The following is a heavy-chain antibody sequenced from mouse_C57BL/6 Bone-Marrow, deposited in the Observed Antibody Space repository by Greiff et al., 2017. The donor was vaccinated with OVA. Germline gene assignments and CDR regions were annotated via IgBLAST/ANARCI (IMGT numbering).Heavy chain of an antibody. CDR2: ISYDGSN. D-gene: IGHD2-4*01. CDR3: ARSYDYEGAY. Sequence: EVHLVESGPGLVKPSQSLSLTCSVTGYSITSGYYWNWIRQFPGNKPEWMGYISYDGSNNYNPSLKNRISITRDTSKNQFFLKLNSVTTEDTATYYCARSYDYEGAYWGQGTLVTVSA. V-gene: IGHV3-6*01. J-gene: IGHJ3*01. CDR1: GYSITSGYY.